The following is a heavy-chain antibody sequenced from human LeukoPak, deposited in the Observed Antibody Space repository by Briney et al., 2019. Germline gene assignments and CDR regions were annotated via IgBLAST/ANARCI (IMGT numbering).Heavy chain of an antibody. J-gene: IGHJ4*02. CDR2: ISSSSSTI. CDR1: GFTFSSYS. CDR3: ARAKCSGGSCTFDY. Sequence: PGGSLRLSCAASGFTFSSYSMNWVRQAPGKGLEWVSYISSSSSTIYYADSVKGRFTISRDNAKNSLYLQMNSLRAEDTAVYYCARAKCSGGSCTFDYWGQGTLVTVSS. D-gene: IGHD2-15*01. V-gene: IGHV3-48*01.